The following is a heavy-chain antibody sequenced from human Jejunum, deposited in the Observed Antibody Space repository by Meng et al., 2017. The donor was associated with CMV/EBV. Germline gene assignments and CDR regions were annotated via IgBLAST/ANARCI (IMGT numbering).Heavy chain of an antibody. V-gene: IGHV1-18*01. CDR3: ARGTPGRSYSDY. J-gene: IGHJ4*02. D-gene: IGHD3-10*01. CDR1: RYTFTSYD. Sequence: QVTRVQSGAEVKKTGASVKGSRKASRYTFTSYDINWVRQATGQGLEWLGWFVNNVDTYSAQKFQGRVTMATDTHTSTAFMELRSLRSDDTAVYYCARGTPGRSYSDYWGQGTLVTVSS. CDR2: FVNNVDT.